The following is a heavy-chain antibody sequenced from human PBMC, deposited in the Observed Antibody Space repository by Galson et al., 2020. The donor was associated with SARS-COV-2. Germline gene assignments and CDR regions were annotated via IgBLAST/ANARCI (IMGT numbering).Heavy chain of an antibody. V-gene: IGHV3-64D*08. J-gene: IGHJ4*02. D-gene: IGHD1-7*01. CDR2: INSNGGTT. Sequence: GGPLRLSCSASGFTFSYYAMHWVRQAPGKGLEYVSGINSNGGTTYYSDSVKGRLTISSDTSKNILYLQMTSLRTEDSAVYYCVKDQTNWNYEGSLDYWGQGTLVSVSS. CDR3: VKDQTNWNYEGSLDY. CDR1: GFTFSYYA.